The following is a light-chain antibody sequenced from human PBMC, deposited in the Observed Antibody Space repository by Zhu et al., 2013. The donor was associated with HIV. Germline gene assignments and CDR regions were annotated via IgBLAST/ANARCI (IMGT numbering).Light chain of an antibody. J-gene: IGKJ1*01. CDR3: QHYHNYPRT. V-gene: IGKV1-9*01. CDR1: QDIGKY. CDR2: AAS. Sequence: DIQLTQSPSFLSASVGDRVTITCRASQDIGKYLAWYQQRPGKAPNLLVYAASTTQSGVPSRFGGRGSGTEFTLTISRLQSEDSATYFCQHYHNYPRTFGQGTKVEVK.